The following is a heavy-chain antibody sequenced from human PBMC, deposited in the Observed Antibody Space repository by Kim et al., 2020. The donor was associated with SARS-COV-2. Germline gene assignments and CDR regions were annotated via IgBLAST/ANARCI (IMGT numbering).Heavy chain of an antibody. CDR3: ARNSYYYDSSGYYLAYYYYGMDV. D-gene: IGHD3-22*01. CDR2: MNPNSGNT. Sequence: ASVKVSCKASGYTFTSYDINWVRQATGQGLEWMGWMNPNSGNTGYAQKFQGRVTMTRNTSISTAYMELSSLRSEDTAVYYCARNSYYYDSSGYYLAYYYYGMDVWGQGTTVTVSS. CDR1: GYTFTSYD. J-gene: IGHJ6*02. V-gene: IGHV1-8*01.